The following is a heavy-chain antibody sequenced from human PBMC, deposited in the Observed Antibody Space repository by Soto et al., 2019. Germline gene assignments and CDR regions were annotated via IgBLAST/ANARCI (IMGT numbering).Heavy chain of an antibody. CDR1: GGSISSSNW. CDR2: IYHSGNT. D-gene: IGHD3-3*01. Sequence: PSETLSLTCAVSGGSISSSNWWSWVRQPPEKGLEWIGEIYHSGNTNYNPSLKSRVTISVDRSKNQFSLKLSSVTAADTAVYYCARGGKSGSCSFYGLDVWGRGTMVTASS. V-gene: IGHV4-4*02. CDR3: ARGGKSGSCSFYGLDV. J-gene: IGHJ6*02.